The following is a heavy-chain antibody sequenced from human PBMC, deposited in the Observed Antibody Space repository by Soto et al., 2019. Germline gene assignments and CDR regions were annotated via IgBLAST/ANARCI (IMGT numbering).Heavy chain of an antibody. J-gene: IGHJ4*02. CDR2: INPDNGNT. CDR3: ARKLVADY. Sequence: GASVKVSCKASGYRFTKYGLSWVRQAPGHGLEWMGWINPDNGNTNYAQKLQGRVTLTTDTSTSTAYMELRSLRSDDTAVYYCARKLVADYWGQGTLVTVSS. CDR1: GYRFTKYG. D-gene: IGHD5-12*01. V-gene: IGHV1-18*01.